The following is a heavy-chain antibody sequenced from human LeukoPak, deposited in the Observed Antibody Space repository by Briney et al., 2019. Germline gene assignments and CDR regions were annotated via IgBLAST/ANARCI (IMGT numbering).Heavy chain of an antibody. D-gene: IGHD6-13*01. V-gene: IGHV3-74*01. CDR3: ARHYRQAAALDY. Sequence: GGSLRLSCAASGFTFSSYWMHWVRQAPGKGLVWVSRINSDGSSTSYADSVKGRFTISRDNAKNTLYLQMHSLRAEDTAVYYCARHYRQAAALDYWGQGTLVTVSS. J-gene: IGHJ4*02. CDR1: GFTFSSYW. CDR2: INSDGSST.